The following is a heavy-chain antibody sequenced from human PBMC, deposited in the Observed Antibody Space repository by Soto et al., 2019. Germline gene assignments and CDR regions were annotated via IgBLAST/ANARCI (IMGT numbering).Heavy chain of an antibody. CDR3: ARDTAGAGPFDY. Sequence: PPAILSLTCPGSDGSLSRYYWNSIRQPPGKGLEWIGYIFYTGSTNYNPSLKSRVIISVDTSKNQFSLKLNSVTAADTAVYYCARDTAGAGPFDYRGQGNLVTVS. J-gene: IGHJ4*02. CDR1: DGSLSRYY. D-gene: IGHD1-26*01. CDR2: IFYTGST. V-gene: IGHV4-59*01.